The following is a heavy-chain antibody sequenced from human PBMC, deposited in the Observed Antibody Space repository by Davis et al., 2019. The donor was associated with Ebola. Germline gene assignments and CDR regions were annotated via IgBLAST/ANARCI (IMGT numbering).Heavy chain of an antibody. D-gene: IGHD3-3*01. CDR2: IIPIFGTA. CDR3: AQGDFWSGYSAFDI. Sequence: SVKVSCKASGGTFSSYAISWVRQAPGQGLEWMGGIIPIFGTANYAQKFQGRVTITADKSTSTAYMELSSLRSEDTAVYYCAQGDFWSGYSAFDIWGQRTMVTVSS. J-gene: IGHJ3*02. V-gene: IGHV1-69*06. CDR1: GGTFSSYA.